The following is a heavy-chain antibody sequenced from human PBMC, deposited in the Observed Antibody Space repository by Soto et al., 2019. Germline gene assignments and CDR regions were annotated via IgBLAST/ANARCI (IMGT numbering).Heavy chain of an antibody. CDR2: IIPILGIA. CDR1: GGTFSSYT. J-gene: IGHJ5*02. V-gene: IGHV1-69*02. D-gene: IGHD4-17*01. CDR3: ARGSNPYGYYALPYNWFDP. Sequence: QVQLVQSGAEVKKPGSSVKVSCKASGGTFSSYTISWVRQAPGQGLEWMGRIIPILGIANYAQKFQGRVTITADKSTSKAYLELISLRSEDTAVYYCARGSNPYGYYALPYNWFDPWGQGTLVTVSS.